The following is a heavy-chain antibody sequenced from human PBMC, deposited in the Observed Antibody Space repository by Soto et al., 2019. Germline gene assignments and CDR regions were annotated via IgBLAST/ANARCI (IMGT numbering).Heavy chain of an antibody. CDR1: GGTFSSYT. V-gene: IGHV1-69*02. D-gene: IGHD6-6*01. CDR2: IIPILGIA. CDR3: ARGARGQLVEDY. Sequence: SVTVSCKASGGTFSSYTISWVRQAPGQGLEWMGRIIPILGIANYAQKIQGRVTITADKSTSTAYMELSSLRSEDTAVYYCARGARGQLVEDYWGQGTLVTVSS. J-gene: IGHJ4*02.